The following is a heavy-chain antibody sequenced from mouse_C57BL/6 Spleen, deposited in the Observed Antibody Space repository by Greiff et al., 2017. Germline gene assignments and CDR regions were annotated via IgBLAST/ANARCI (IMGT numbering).Heavy chain of an antibody. CDR1: GYTFTSYW. CDR2: IYPGSGST. V-gene: IGHV1-55*01. J-gene: IGHJ3*01. D-gene: IGHD2-2*01. CDR3: AREGDGYDPFAY. Sequence: QVQLQQPGAELVKPGASVKMSCKASGYTFTSYWITWVKQRPGQGLEWIGDIYPGSGSTNYNEKFKSKATLTVDTSSSTAYMQLSSLTSEDSAVYYCAREGDGYDPFAYWGQGTLVTVSA.